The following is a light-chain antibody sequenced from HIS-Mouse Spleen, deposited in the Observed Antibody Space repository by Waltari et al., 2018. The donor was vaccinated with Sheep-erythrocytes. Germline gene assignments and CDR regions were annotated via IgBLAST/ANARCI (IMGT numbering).Light chain of an antibody. CDR1: QCVSSSY. V-gene: IGKV3-20*01. J-gene: IGKJ3*01. CDR3: QQYGSSPFT. Sequence: EIVLTQSPGTLSLSPGERATLSCRASQCVSSSYLAWYQQKPGQAPRHLIYGASSRATGIADFALTISRLEPEDCGVYYCQQYGSSPFTFGPGTKVDIK. CDR2: GAS.